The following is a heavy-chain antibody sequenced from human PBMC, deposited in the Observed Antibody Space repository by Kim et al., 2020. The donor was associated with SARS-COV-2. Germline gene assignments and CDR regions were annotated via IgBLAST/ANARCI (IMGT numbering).Heavy chain of an antibody. J-gene: IGHJ5*02. V-gene: IGHV3-23*01. Sequence: VRGGFTISRDNSKNTVYRQMSSLRGEDTAVYYCADDRNYFGSGTSNWFDPWGQGTLVTVSS. D-gene: IGHD3-10*01. CDR3: ADDRNYFGSGTSNWFDP.